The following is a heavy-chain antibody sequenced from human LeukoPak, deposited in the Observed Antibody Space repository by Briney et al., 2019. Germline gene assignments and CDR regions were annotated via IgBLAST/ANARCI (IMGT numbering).Heavy chain of an antibody. CDR3: GRHPELPYDRTPGDY. CDR2: IYYSGST. J-gene: IGHJ4*02. D-gene: IGHD3-22*01. Sequence: SETLSLTCTVSGGSISSYSRSWVRQPPGKGLEWIGYIYYSGSTNYNPSLKRRVSTSVDTTTNKFSLKQSSVTAADTAAYYSGRHPELPYDRTPGDYWSQGTLVTVSS. CDR1: GGSISSYS. V-gene: IGHV4-59*08.